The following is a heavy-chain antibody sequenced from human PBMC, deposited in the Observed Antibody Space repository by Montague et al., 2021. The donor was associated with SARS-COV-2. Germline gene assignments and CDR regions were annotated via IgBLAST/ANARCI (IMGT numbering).Heavy chain of an antibody. CDR3: TRDGEMATIKYYFDY. V-gene: IGHV3-21*01. CDR2: INTGGSYM. J-gene: IGHJ4*02. CDR1: GFTLSTYS. D-gene: IGHD5-24*01. Sequence: SLRLSCAASGFTLSTYSMNWVRQAPGKGLEWVSSINTGGSYMYYADSVKGRFTISRDNAKKSLHLQMNSLKAGDTAVYFCTRDGEMATIKYYFDYWGQGTLVTGSS.